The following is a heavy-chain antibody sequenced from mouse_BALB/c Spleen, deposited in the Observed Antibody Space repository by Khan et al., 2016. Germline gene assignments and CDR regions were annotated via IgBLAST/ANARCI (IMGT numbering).Heavy chain of an antibody. CDR1: GFPLTSYG. J-gene: IGHJ4*01. D-gene: IGHD1-1*01. V-gene: IGHV2-9*02. CDR3: ARDGAVITTGLDY. Sequence: QVQLKESGPGLVAPSQSLSITCTVSGFPLTSYGVHWVRQPPGKGLEWLGVIWAGGTTNYNSALMSRLSISKDNSKSQVFLKMNSLQTDDTAIYYCARDGAVITTGLDYWGQGTSVTVSS. CDR2: IWAGGTT.